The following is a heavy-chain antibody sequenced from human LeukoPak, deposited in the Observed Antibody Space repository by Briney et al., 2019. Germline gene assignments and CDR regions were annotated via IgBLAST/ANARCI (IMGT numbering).Heavy chain of an antibody. CDR1: GGSISSSNW. CDR2: IYHSGST. Sequence: SETLSLTCAVSGGSISSSNWWSWVRQPPGKGLEWIGEIYHSGSTNYNPSLKSRVTISVDKSKNQFSLKLSSVTAADTAVYYCARAKTSGSYYLGYWGQGTLVTVSS. V-gene: IGHV4-4*02. D-gene: IGHD1-26*01. J-gene: IGHJ4*02. CDR3: ARAKTSGSYYLGY.